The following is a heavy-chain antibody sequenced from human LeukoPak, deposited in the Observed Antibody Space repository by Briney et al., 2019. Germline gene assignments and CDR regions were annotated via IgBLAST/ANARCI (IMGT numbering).Heavy chain of an antibody. CDR3: ARAYEYGWFDP. D-gene: IGHD4/OR15-4a*01. V-gene: IGHV1-2*02. CDR1: GYTFTGHY. CDR2: INPKTGDR. J-gene: IGHJ5*02. Sequence: ASVKVSCKASGYTFTGHYLHWVRQARGQGLEWMGWINPKTGDRTYAQKFQGRVTMTWDTPISTAYMELSSLRSDDTAMYYCARAYEYGWFDPWGQGTQVTVSS.